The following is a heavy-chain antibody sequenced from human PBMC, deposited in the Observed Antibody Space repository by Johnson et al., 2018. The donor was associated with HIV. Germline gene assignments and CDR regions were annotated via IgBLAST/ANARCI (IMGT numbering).Heavy chain of an antibody. CDR2: IHSGVSS. CDR3: ARDGPSGEYYSFWSGPLGSRHALDI. CDR1: GLSFSINY. Sequence: VRLVETGGGLLQPGGSLSLSCAVSGLSFSINYITWVRQAPGKGLECVSVIHSGVSSYYAYSVKGRFTISRDNSKNSLYLQMNSLRAEDTALYYCARDGPSGEYYSFWSGPLGSRHALDIWGQGTMVTVSS. D-gene: IGHD3-3*01. J-gene: IGHJ3*02. V-gene: IGHV3-53*05.